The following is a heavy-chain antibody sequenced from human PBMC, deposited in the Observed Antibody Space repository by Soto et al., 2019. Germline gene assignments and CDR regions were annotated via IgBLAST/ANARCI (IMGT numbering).Heavy chain of an antibody. CDR1: GVSISSSSYY. V-gene: IGHV4-39*01. J-gene: IGHJ4*02. Sequence: QLQLQESGLGLVKPSETLSLTCTVSGVSISSSSYYWGWFRQPPGKGLEWIGTIYYGGSSYSNPSLKSRVTISLDTSKNQFSLTLTSVTAADTAVYYCARHGSYWGQGTLVTVSS. CDR3: ARHGSY. CDR2: IYYGGSS.